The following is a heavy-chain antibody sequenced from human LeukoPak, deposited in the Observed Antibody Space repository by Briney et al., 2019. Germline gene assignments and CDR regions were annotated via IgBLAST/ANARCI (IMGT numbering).Heavy chain of an antibody. CDR1: GFTFSSYW. CDR3: ASMYSSGWYKWISFDY. CDR2: IKQDGSEK. Sequence: GGSLRLSCAASGFTFSSYWMSWVRQAPGKGLEWVANIKQDGSEKYYVDSVKGRFTISRDNAKNSLYLQMNSLRAEDTAVYYCASMYSSGWYKWISFDYWGQGTLVTVSS. D-gene: IGHD6-19*01. V-gene: IGHV3-7*01. J-gene: IGHJ4*02.